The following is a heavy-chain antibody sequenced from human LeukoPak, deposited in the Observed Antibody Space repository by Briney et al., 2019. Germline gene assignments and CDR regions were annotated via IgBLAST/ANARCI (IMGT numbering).Heavy chain of an antibody. CDR1: GFTFSSHG. CDR3: ARDHGVGITMIAFDY. CDR2: ISPSGDIT. J-gene: IGHJ4*02. Sequence: PGGSLRLSCAASGFTFSSHGINWVRQAPGKGLEWVSGISPSGDITYYTDSVQGRFTISRDNSKNMMYVQMNSLRAEDTAVYYCARDHGVGITMIAFDYWGQGTLVTVSS. V-gene: IGHV3-23*01. D-gene: IGHD3-22*01.